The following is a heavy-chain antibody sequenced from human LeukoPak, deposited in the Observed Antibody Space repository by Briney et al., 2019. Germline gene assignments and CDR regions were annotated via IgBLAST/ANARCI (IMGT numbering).Heavy chain of an antibody. Sequence: SETLSLTCAVYGGSFSGYYWSWIRQPPGKGLEWIGEINHSGSTNYNPSLKSRVTISVDTSKNQFSLKLSSATAADTAVYYCASLNYYGSGSSWGQGTLVTVSS. CDR1: GGSFSGYY. V-gene: IGHV4-34*01. CDR3: ASLNYYGSGSS. CDR2: INHSGST. D-gene: IGHD3-10*01. J-gene: IGHJ4*02.